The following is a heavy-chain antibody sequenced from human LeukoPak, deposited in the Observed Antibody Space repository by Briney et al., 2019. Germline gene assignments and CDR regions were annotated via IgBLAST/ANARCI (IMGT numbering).Heavy chain of an antibody. CDR1: GYTFNSYY. CDR3: ARVPSDYSDNALDI. V-gene: IGHV1-46*02. Sequence: ASVKVSCKASGYTFNSYYMHWVRQAPGQGLEWMGMINPGGGSTRHAQKFQGRVTMTRDTSISTAYMELSSLRSDDTAVYYCARVPSDYSDNALDIWGQGTLVTVSS. J-gene: IGHJ3*02. CDR2: INPGGGST. D-gene: IGHD3-22*01.